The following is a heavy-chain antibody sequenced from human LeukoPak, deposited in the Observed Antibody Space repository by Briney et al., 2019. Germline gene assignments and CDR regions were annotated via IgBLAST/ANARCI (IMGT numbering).Heavy chain of an antibody. V-gene: IGHV3-23*01. D-gene: IGHD4-17*01. Sequence: GGSLRLSCAASGFTFSSYAMSWVRQAPGKRLEWVSAISGSGGSTYYADSVKGRFAISRDNSKNTLYLRMNSLRAEDTAVYYCARAVGDYGRIDYWGQGTLVTVSS. J-gene: IGHJ4*02. CDR2: ISGSGGST. CDR1: GFTFSSYA. CDR3: ARAVGDYGRIDY.